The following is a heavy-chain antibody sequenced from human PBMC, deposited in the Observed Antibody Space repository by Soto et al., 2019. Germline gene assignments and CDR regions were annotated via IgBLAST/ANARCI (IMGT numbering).Heavy chain of an antibody. Sequence: GGSLRLSCAASGFTFDDYAMHWVRQAPGKGLEWVSGIGWNSGSIGYADSVKGRFTISRDNAKNSLYLQMNSLRAEDTALYYCAKAAVGVTTSPVDYWGQGTLVTVSS. D-gene: IGHD4-17*01. V-gene: IGHV3-9*01. CDR1: GFTFDDYA. CDR2: IGWNSGSI. CDR3: AKAAVGVTTSPVDY. J-gene: IGHJ4*02.